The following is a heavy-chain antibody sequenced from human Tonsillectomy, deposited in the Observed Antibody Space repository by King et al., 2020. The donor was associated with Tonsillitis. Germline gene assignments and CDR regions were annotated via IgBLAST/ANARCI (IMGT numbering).Heavy chain of an antibody. CDR2: AYSRSKWYF. CDR1: GDSVSSKTAS. CDR3: AKDEEVVPDTRDYYSYSGLDV. D-gene: IGHD2-2*02. V-gene: IGHV6-1*01. J-gene: IGHJ6*02. Sequence: VQLQQSGPRLVKPSQTLSLTCAISGDSVSSKTASWNWIRQSPSRGLEWLGRAYSRSKWYFDYAVSVESRITIKPDTSRNQFALQLKSVTPQDTAVYYCAKDEEVVPDTRDYYSYSGLDVRGQGTTVTLSS.